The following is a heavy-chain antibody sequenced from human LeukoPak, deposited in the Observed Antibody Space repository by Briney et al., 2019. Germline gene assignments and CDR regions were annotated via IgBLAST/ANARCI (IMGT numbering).Heavy chain of an antibody. D-gene: IGHD6-13*01. J-gene: IGHJ4*02. CDR1: GFTFSDYY. CDR2: ISSCGSTI. Sequence: GGSLRLSCAASGFTFSDYYMSWIRQAPGKGLEWVSYISSCGSTIYYADSVKGRFTITMDNAKNSLYLQMNSLRAEDTAVYYCASTATGTGIAAAGNDYWGQGTLVTVSS. CDR3: ASTATGTGIAAAGNDY. V-gene: IGHV3-11*01.